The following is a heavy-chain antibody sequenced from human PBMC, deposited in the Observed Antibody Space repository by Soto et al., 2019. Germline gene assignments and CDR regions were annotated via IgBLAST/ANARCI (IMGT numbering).Heavy chain of an antibody. D-gene: IGHD2-15*01. J-gene: IGHJ3*01. Sequence: QVQLVESGGGVVQPGRSLRLSCAASGFIFSTYAMHWVRQAPGKGLEWVAVISYDGSNKYYADSVKGRFTISRDNSKNTLYLQMHSLRAEDTAVYYCAREYAIGGATFDFWGQGTMVTVSS. V-gene: IGHV3-30-3*01. CDR1: GFIFSTYA. CDR3: AREYAIGGATFDF. CDR2: ISYDGSNK.